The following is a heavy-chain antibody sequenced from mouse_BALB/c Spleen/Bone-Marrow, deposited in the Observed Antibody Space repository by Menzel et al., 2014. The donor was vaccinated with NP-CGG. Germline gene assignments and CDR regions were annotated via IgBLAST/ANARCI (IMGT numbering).Heavy chain of an antibody. V-gene: IGHV1S130*01. CDR3: ATGFAY. CDR1: GYTFTSSW. Sequence: VQLQQSGSVLVRPGASVKLSCKASGYTFTSSWMHRAKQRPGQGLEWIGEIHPNSGNTNYNEKFKGKATLTVDTSSSTAYVDLSSLTSEDSAVYYCATGFAYWGQGTLVTVSA. J-gene: IGHJ3*01. CDR2: IHPNSGNT.